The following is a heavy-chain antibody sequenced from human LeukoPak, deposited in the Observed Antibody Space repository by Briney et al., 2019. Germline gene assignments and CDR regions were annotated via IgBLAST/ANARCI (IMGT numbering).Heavy chain of an antibody. CDR3: ARGAGWNYVVGYYYYYYMDV. V-gene: IGHV1-18*01. CDR2: ISAYNGNT. D-gene: IGHD1-7*01. Sequence: GASVKVSCKASGYTFTSYGISWVRQAPGQGLEWMGWISAYNGNTNYAQKLQGRVTMTTDTSTSTAYMELRSLRSDDTAVYYCARGAGWNYVVGYYYYYYMDVWGKGTTVTVSS. J-gene: IGHJ6*03. CDR1: GYTFTSYG.